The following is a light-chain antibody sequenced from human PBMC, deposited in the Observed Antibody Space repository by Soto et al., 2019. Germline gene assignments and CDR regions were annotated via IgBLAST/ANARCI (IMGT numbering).Light chain of an antibody. CDR3: SSYTSSSTPLYV. J-gene: IGLJ1*01. CDR2: DVS. Sequence: QSALPQPASVSGSPGQSITISCTGTSSDVGGYNYVSWYQQHPGKAPKLMIYDVSNRPSGVSNRFSGSKSGNTASLTISGLQAEDEADYYCSSYTSSSTPLYVFGTGTKVTV. CDR1: SSDVGGYNY. V-gene: IGLV2-14*01.